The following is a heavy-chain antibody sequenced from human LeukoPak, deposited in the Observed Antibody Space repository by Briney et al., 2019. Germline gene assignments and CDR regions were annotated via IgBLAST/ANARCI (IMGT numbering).Heavy chain of an antibody. V-gene: IGHV1-69*02. CDR1: GGTFSSYT. CDR2: IIPILGIA. Sequence: SVKLSCKASGGTFSSYTISWVRQAPGQGLEWMGRIIPILGIANYAQKFQVRVTITADKSTSTAHMELSSLRSEDTAVYYCARGYCSGGSCYYFDYWGQGTLVTVSS. CDR3: ARGYCSGGSCYYFDY. D-gene: IGHD2-15*01. J-gene: IGHJ4*02.